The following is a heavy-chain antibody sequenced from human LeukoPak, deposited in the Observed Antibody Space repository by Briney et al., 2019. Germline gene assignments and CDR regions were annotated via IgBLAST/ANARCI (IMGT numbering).Heavy chain of an antibody. Sequence: PSETLSLTCAIYGGSFSAYYWNWIRQPPGKGLEWIGEINHSGSTNYNPSLKSRVTISVDTSKNQFSLKLSSVTAADTAVYYCARHRYSYARRWFDYWGQGTLVTVSS. CDR3: ARHRYSYARRWFDY. CDR1: GGSFSAYY. J-gene: IGHJ4*02. D-gene: IGHD5-18*01. CDR2: INHSGST. V-gene: IGHV4-34*01.